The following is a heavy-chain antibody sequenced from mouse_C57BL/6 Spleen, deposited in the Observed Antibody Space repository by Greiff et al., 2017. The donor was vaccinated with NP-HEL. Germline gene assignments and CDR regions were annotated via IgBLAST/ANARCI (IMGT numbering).Heavy chain of an antibody. D-gene: IGHD3-2*02. J-gene: IGHJ4*01. V-gene: IGHV1-52*01. CDR1: GYTFTSYW. Sequence: QVQLQQPGAELVRPGSSVKLSCKASGYTFTSYWMHWVKQRPIQGLEWIGNIDPSDSETHYNQKFKDKATLTVDKSSSTAYMQLSSLTSEYSAVYYCARDSSGLSYYAMDYWGQGTSVTVSS. CDR3: ARDSSGLSYYAMDY. CDR2: IDPSDSET.